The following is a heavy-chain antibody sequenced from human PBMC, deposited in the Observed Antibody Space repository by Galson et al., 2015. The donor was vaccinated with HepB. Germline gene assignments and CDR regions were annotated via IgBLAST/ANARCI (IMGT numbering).Heavy chain of an antibody. V-gene: IGHV3-53*01. D-gene: IGHD3-10*01. CDR1: GFIVTNNY. CDR3: TRVRGRMDV. CDR2: VFSDGNT. Sequence: SLRLSCAASGFIVTNNYMTWVRQAPGKGLECVSVVFSDGNTYFADSVKGRFTISRDSSKNTLYLQMNSLRAEDTAVYYCTRVRGRMDVWGQGTTVTVSS. J-gene: IGHJ6*02.